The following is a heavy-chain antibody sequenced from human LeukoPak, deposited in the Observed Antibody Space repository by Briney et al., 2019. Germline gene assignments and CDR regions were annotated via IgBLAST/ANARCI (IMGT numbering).Heavy chain of an antibody. V-gene: IGHV3-7*01. D-gene: IGHD5-18*01. J-gene: IGHJ4*02. CDR2: IKQDGSEK. Sequence: GGCLRLSCAPSGFTPCSYRMSSVRQAPREGVEWVANIKQDGSEKYYVDSVKGRFTTSRDNAKNSLYLQMNSLRAEDTAVYYCARDSGYSYEWGQGNLVTVSS. CDR3: ARDSGYSYE. CDR1: GFTPCSYR.